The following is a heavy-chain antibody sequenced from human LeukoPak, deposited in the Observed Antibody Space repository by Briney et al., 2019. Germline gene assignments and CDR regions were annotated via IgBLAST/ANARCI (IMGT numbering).Heavy chain of an antibody. Sequence: PSETLSLTCTVSGDTMHGSSYYWGWIRQPPGKGLEWIGSIYYNAATYNNPSLKSRVAMSVDTSKNQFSLRLTSVTAADTAVYYCARSILTGFRGIQGGYEFWGQGILVTVSS. J-gene: IGHJ4*02. V-gene: IGHV4-39*07. CDR2: IYYNAAT. CDR3: ARSILTGFRGIQGGYEF. D-gene: IGHD3-9*01. CDR1: GDTMHGSSYY.